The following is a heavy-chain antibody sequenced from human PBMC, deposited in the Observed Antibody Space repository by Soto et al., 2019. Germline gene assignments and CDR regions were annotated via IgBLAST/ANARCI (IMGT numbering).Heavy chain of an antibody. D-gene: IGHD3-9*01. V-gene: IGHV1-2*02. Sequence: ASVKVSCKASGYTFTGYYMHWVRQAPGQGLEWMGWINPNSGGTNYAQKFQGRVTMTRDTSTSTAYMELSRLRSDDTAVYYCARGFPNLVYFDFWGQGTLVTVSS. CDR3: ARGFPNLVYFDF. CDR2: INPNSGGT. J-gene: IGHJ4*02. CDR1: GYTFTGYY.